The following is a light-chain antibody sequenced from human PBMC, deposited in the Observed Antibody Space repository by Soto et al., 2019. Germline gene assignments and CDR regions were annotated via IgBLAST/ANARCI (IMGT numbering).Light chain of an antibody. Sequence: QSVLTQPPSVSGTPGQTVTLSCSGSSFNIGTYTVNWYQQLPGTTPRLLIYSNTQRPSGVPDRFSGSKSGTSASLAIGGLQSEDEGDYYCSTWHDSHVIFGGGTKLTVL. CDR2: SNT. CDR3: STWHDSHVI. V-gene: IGLV1-44*01. J-gene: IGLJ2*01. CDR1: SFNIGTYT.